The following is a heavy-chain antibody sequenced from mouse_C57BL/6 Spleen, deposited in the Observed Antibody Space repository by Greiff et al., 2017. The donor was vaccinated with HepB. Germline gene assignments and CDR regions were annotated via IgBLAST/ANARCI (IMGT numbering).Heavy chain of an antibody. CDR3: ARNYGNYDYFDY. D-gene: IGHD2-1*01. V-gene: IGHV1-47*01. CDR2: FHPYNDDT. CDR1: GYTFTTYP. J-gene: IGHJ2*01. Sequence: VKLVESGAELVKPGASVKMSCKASGYTFTTYPIEWMKQNHGKSLEWIGNFHPYNDDTKYNEKFKGKATLTVEKSSSTVYLELSRLTSDDSAVYYCARNYGNYDYFDYWGQGTTLTVSS.